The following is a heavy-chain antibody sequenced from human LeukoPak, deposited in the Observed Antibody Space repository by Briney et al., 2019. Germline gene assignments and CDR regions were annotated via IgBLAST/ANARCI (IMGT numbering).Heavy chain of an antibody. CDR2: TYYRSKWYN. J-gene: IGHJ5*02. CDR1: GDSVSSNSAA. D-gene: IGHD1-1*01. CDR3: ASHPLWNDGIYNWFDP. Sequence: SQTLSLTCAISGDSVSSNSAAWNWFRQSPSRGLEWLGRTYYRSKWYNDYAVSVKSRITINPDTSKNQFSLQLNSVTPEDTAVYYCASHPLWNDGIYNWFDPWGQGTLVTVSS. V-gene: IGHV6-1*01.